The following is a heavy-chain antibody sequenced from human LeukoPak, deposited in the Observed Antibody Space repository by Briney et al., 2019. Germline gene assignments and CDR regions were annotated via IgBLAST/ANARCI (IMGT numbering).Heavy chain of an antibody. Sequence: GGSLRLSCAASGFTFSDYYMSWIRQAPGKGLEWVSYISSSGSTIYYADSVKGQFTISRDNAKNSLYLQMNSLRAEDTAVYYCAREPLSGSYINYFDYWGQGTLVTVSS. CDR1: GFTFSDYY. CDR2: ISSSGSTI. CDR3: AREPLSGSYINYFDY. D-gene: IGHD1-26*01. J-gene: IGHJ4*02. V-gene: IGHV3-11*04.